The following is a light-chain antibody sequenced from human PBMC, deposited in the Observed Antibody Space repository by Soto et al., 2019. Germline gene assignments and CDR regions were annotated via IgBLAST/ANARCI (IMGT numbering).Light chain of an antibody. CDR3: VAWDDSLNGVV. V-gene: IGLV1-44*01. Sequence: QPVLTQPPSASGAPGLRVPISCSGTSSNLGTNSVTWYQHLPGTAPKVLIYRNSQRPSGVPDRFSGSKSGTSASLAISGLQSEDEADYYCVAWDDSLNGVVFGGGTKLTVL. CDR1: SSNLGTNS. CDR2: RNS. J-gene: IGLJ2*01.